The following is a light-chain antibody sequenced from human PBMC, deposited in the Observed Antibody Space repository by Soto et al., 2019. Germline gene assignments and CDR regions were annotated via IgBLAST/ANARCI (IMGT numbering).Light chain of an antibody. CDR3: SSYAGSIVV. Sequence: QSVLTQPPSASGSPGQSVTISCTGTNSDVGTYNYVSWYQQHPGKAPKLIISEVSKRPSGVPDRFSGSKSGNTASLTVSGLQADDEAHYYCSSYAGSIVVFGGGTKLTVL. V-gene: IGLV2-8*01. J-gene: IGLJ2*01. CDR1: NSDVGTYNY. CDR2: EVS.